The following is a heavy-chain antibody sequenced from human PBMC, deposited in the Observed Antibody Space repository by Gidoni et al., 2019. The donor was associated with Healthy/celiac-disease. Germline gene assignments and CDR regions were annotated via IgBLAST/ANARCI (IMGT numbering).Heavy chain of an antibody. Sequence: QVQLVQSGAEVKKPGSSVTVSCKASGGTFSSYAIRWVRQAPGQVLEWMGRIIPILGIANYVQKCQGRVTITADKSTSTAYMELSSLRYEDTAVYYCARGNDYGDCWGQGTLVTVAS. V-gene: IGHV1-69*04. J-gene: IGHJ4*02. CDR1: GGTFSSYA. CDR3: ARGNDYGDC. CDR2: IIPILGIA.